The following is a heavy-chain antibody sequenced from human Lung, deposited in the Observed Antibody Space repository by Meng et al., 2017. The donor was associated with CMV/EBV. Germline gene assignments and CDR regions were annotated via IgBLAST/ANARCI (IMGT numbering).Heavy chain of an antibody. CDR2: LIPVLNKA. Sequence: QGQRVQSGAEVRKPGSSVKVACKTSGGSFSTYTFSWVRQAPGQGLEWMGGLIPVLNKAKSAPRFQDRVTFTADETTTTAYMELSSLTFEGTAVYFCARGRGNQPLFDFWGQGTLVTVS. D-gene: IGHD2/OR15-2a*01. CDR1: GGSFSTYT. CDR3: ARGRGNQPLFDF. V-gene: IGHV1-69*10. J-gene: IGHJ4*02.